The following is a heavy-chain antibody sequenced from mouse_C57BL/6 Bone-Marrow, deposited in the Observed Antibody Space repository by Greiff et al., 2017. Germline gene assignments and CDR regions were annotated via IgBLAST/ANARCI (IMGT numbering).Heavy chain of an antibody. V-gene: IGHV1-72*01. CDR2: IDPNSGGT. Sequence: QVHVKQPGAELVKPGASVKLSCKASGYTFTSYWMHWVKQRPGRGLEWIGRIDPNSGGTKYNEKFKSKATLTVDKPSSTAYMQLSSLTSEDSAVYYCAIRGPIYYGNSNWYFDVWGTGTTVTVSS. CDR3: AIRGPIYYGNSNWYFDV. CDR1: GYTFTSYW. J-gene: IGHJ1*03. D-gene: IGHD2-1*01.